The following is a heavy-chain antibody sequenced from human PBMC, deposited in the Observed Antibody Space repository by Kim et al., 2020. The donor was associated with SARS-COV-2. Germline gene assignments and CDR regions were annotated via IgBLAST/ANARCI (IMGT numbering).Heavy chain of an antibody. D-gene: IGHD3-3*01. CDR1: GYTFTSFA. CDR3: ARESFCNATNCYNGMDV. Sequence: ASVKISCKASGYTFTSFAMNWVRQAPGQGLDLIGWINTNNGNPGYAQGFSGRFVFSLDTSVSTAYLQISSLKAEDIAVYYCARESFCNATNCYNGMDVWG. V-gene: IGHV7-4-1*02. CDR2: INTNNGNP. J-gene: IGHJ6*02.